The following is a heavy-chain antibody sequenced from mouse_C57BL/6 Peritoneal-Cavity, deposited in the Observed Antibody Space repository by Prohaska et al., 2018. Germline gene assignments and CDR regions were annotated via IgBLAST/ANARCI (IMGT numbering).Heavy chain of an antibody. J-gene: IGHJ2*01. Sequence: HGKSIEWIGDINPNNGGTIYNQKFKGKATLTVDKSSSTAYMELRSLTSEDTAVYYCARSLHYYGSSYDYFDYWGQGTTLTVSS. D-gene: IGHD1-1*01. CDR2: INPNNGGT. CDR3: ARSLHYYGSSYDYFDY. V-gene: IGHV1-18*01.